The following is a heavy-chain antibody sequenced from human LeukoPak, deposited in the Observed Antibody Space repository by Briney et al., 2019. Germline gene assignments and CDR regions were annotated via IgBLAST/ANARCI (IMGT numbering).Heavy chain of an antibody. Sequence: PGGSLRLSCSASGFTFSSYAMHWVRQAPGKGLEYVSAISSNGGSTYYADSVKGRFTISRDNSKNTLYLQMNSLRAEDTAVYYCAREGYYDVLTGYYSRYYFDYWGQGTLVTVSS. V-gene: IGHV3-64*04. J-gene: IGHJ4*02. CDR2: ISSNGGST. D-gene: IGHD3-9*01. CDR1: GFTFSSYA. CDR3: AREGYYDVLTGYYSRYYFDY.